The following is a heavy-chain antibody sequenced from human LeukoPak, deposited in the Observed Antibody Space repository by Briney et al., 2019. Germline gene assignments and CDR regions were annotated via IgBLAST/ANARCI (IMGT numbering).Heavy chain of an antibody. D-gene: IGHD3-10*01. CDR3: ARVGSGSYWDYFDY. CDR1: GYTFTGYH. Sequence: GASVKVSCKASGYTFTGYHMHWVRQAPGQGLEWMGWINPNSGGTNYAQKFQGWVTMTRDTSISTAYMELSRLRSDDTAVYYCARVGSGSYWDYFDYWGQGTLVTVSS. V-gene: IGHV1-2*04. CDR2: INPNSGGT. J-gene: IGHJ4*02.